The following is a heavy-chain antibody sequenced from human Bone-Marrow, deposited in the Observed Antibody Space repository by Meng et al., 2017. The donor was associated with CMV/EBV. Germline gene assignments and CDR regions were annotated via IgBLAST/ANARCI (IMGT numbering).Heavy chain of an antibody. V-gene: IGHV3-53*01. D-gene: IGHD3-22*01. J-gene: IGHJ4*02. Sequence: GESLKISCAASGFTVSSNYMSWVRQAPGKGLEWVSVIYSGGSTYYADSVKGRFTISRDNSKNTLYLQMNSLRAEDTAVYYCAKDLSNYYDSSFDYWGQGTLVTVSS. CDR3: AKDLSNYYDSSFDY. CDR1: GFTVSSNY. CDR2: IYSGGST.